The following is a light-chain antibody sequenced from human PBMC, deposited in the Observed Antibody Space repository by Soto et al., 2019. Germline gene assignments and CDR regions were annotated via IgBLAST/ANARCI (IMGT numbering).Light chain of an antibody. CDR1: QSISDYS. J-gene: IGKJ3*01. V-gene: IGKV3-20*01. Sequence: VLTQAPGILPLSPGERATLSCSASQSISDYSLAWFHQKPGQAPRLLSHSAINRATGIPDRVRGSGSGTDFTLLINRLETEDCAVYYCPHYGKKLKTFGPGTKV. CDR3: PHYGKKLKT. CDR2: SAI.